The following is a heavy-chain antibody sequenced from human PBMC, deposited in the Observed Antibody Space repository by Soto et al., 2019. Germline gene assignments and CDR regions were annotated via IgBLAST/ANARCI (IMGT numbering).Heavy chain of an antibody. CDR1: GYTFTGYY. CDR3: ARARAVDWTQTKSFDY. Sequence: QVQLVQPGAEVKKPGASVKVSCTASGYTFTGYYMHWVRQAPGQGLEWMGWINPNSGSTNYAQKFQGWVTMTRDTSISTAYMELSGLRSDYTAVYYCARARAVDWTQTKSFDYWGQGTLVTVSS. D-gene: IGHD3-9*01. J-gene: IGHJ4*02. CDR2: INPNSGST. V-gene: IGHV1-2*04.